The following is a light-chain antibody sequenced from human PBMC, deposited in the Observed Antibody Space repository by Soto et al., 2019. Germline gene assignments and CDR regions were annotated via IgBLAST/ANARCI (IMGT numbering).Light chain of an antibody. CDR3: SSYSGTNYHYV. J-gene: IGLJ1*01. Sequence: QSVLTQPPSASGSFGQSVTISCTGTSSDVGGYNYVSWYQQHPGKAPKLMIYEVSERPSGVPDRFSGSKSGNTASLTVSGLQADDEADYYCSSYSGTNYHYVFGTGXEVTVL. V-gene: IGLV2-8*01. CDR1: SSDVGGYNY. CDR2: EVS.